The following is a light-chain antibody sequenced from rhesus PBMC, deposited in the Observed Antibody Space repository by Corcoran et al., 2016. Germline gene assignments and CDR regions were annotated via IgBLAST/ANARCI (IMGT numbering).Light chain of an antibody. Sequence: DIQMTQSPSSVSASVGDRVTITCRASQGISSYLAWYQQKPGKAPKLLIYYATTLQSGVPSRFRGSGSGTEFTLTISSLQPEDFATYYSQQYNSLPPWTFGQGTKVEIK. V-gene: IGKV1-25*01. CDR2: YAT. CDR3: QQYNSLPPWT. CDR1: QGISSY. J-gene: IGKJ1*01.